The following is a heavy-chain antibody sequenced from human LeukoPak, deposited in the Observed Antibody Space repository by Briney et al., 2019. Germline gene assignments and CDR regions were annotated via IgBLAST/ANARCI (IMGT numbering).Heavy chain of an antibody. CDR2: ISDDGRRK. J-gene: IGHJ4*02. Sequence: GGSLRLPCAASGFSFISYGMHWVRQAPGKGLEWVGVISDDGRRKDYADSVKGRFTISRDNSEDTLYLQMNSLRAEDTAVYYCAKRPSDYGDYVSYFDYWGQGTLVTVSS. D-gene: IGHD4-17*01. V-gene: IGHV3-30*18. CDR1: GFSFISYG. CDR3: AKRPSDYGDYVSYFDY.